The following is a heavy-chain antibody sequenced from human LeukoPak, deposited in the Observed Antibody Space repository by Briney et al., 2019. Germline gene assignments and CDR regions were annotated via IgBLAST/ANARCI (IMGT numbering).Heavy chain of an antibody. D-gene: IGHD5-24*01. V-gene: IGHV3-21*01. CDR3: ARDFAFVEMAI. CDR1: GFTFSSYS. J-gene: IGHJ3*02. CDR2: ISSSSSYI. Sequence: PGRSLRLSCAASGFTFSSYSMNWVRQAPGKGLEWVSSISSSSSYIYYADSVKGRFTISRDNAKNSLYLQMNSLRAEDTAVYYCARDFAFVEMAIWGQGAMVTVSS.